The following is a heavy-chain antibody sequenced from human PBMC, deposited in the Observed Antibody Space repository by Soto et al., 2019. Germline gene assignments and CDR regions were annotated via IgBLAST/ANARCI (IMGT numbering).Heavy chain of an antibody. CDR3: AREGNLGRWIQPLHS. CDR1: GGSISSYY. V-gene: IGHV4-59*01. D-gene: IGHD2-2*03. Sequence: SETLSLTCTVSGGSISSYYWSWIRQPPGKGLEWIGYIYYSGSTNYNPSLKSRVTISVDTSKNQFSLKLSSVTAADTAVYFCAREGNLGRWIQPLHSWRQGTLVTVSS. CDR2: IYYSGST. J-gene: IGHJ4*02.